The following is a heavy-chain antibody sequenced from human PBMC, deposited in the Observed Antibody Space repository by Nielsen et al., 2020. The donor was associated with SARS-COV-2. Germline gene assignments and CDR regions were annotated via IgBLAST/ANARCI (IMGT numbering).Heavy chain of an antibody. D-gene: IGHD5-24*01. CDR3: TRDGYNPLSDY. CDR1: GFTFGDYA. V-gene: IGHV3-49*03. J-gene: IGHJ4*02. CDR2: IRSKAYGGTT. Sequence: GESLKISCTASGFTFGDYAMSWFRQAPGKGLEWVGFIRSKAYGGTTEYAASVKGRFTISRDDSKSIAYLQMNSLKTEDTAVYYCTRDGYNPLSDYWGQGTLVTVSS.